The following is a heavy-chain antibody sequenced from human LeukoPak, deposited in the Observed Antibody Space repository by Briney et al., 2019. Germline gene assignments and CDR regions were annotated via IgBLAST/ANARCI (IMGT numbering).Heavy chain of an antibody. V-gene: IGHV3-23*01. CDR1: GFTFSSYA. J-gene: IGHJ6*03. CDR3: ARRAIYYDSSGYSPNYYYYMDV. CDR2: ISGSGGST. Sequence: PGGSLRLSCAASGFTFSSYAMSWVRQAPGKGLEWVSAISGSGGSTYYADSVKGRFTISRDNAKNSLYLQMNSLRAEDTALYYCARRAIYYDSSGYSPNYYYYMDVWGKGTTVTVSS. D-gene: IGHD3-22*01.